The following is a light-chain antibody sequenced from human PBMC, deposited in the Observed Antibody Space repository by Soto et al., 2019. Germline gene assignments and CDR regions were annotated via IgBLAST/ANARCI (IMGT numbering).Light chain of an antibody. J-gene: IGKJ1*01. CDR3: QQYNSYWT. Sequence: DIQMTQSPSTLSASVGDRVTITCRASQSISSWLAWYQQKPGKAPKLLIYDASSLESGVPSRFSGSGSGTEFTLTISRLQPDDFATYYCQQYNSYWTFGQGNKVEI. V-gene: IGKV1-5*01. CDR1: QSISSW. CDR2: DAS.